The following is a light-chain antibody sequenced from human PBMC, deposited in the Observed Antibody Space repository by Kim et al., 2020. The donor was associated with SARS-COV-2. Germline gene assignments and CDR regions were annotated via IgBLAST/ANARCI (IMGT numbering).Light chain of an antibody. CDR3: QQYHGYPYT. V-gene: IGKV1-5*03. CDR2: KAS. Sequence: SASVGDSVTITCRASEAISSWMAWYQERPGKAPKLLIHKASNLESGVPSRFSGSGSGTEFTLTISSLQPEDSATYYCQQYHGYPYTFGQGTKLEI. CDR1: EAISSW. J-gene: IGKJ2*01.